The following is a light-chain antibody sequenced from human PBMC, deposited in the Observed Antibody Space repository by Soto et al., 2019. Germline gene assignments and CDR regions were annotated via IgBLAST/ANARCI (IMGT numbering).Light chain of an antibody. CDR2: EVS. CDR3: SSYTSSTTQYV. Sequence: QSVLTQPASVSGSPGQSITISCTGTSSDVGGYNYVSWYQQHPGKAPKLMIYEVSNRPSGVSYRFSGSKSGTTASLTISGLQAEDEADYYCSSYTSSTTQYVFGTGTKVTVL. J-gene: IGLJ1*01. V-gene: IGLV2-14*01. CDR1: SSDVGGYNY.